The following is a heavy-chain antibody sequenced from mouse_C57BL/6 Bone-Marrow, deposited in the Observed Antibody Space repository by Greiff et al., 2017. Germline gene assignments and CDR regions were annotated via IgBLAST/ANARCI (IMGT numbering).Heavy chain of an antibody. CDR1: GYTFTSYW. CDR3: ARPANLALFAY. CDR2: IHPNSGST. D-gene: IGHD1-2*01. V-gene: IGHV1-64*01. J-gene: IGHJ3*01. Sequence: VQLQQPGAELVKPGASVKLSCKASGYTFTSYWMHWVQQRPGQGLEWIGMIHPNSGSTYYNEKFKRKATLTVDQASSTAYMQLSSLTSEDSAVYYCARPANLALFAYWGQGTLVTVSA.